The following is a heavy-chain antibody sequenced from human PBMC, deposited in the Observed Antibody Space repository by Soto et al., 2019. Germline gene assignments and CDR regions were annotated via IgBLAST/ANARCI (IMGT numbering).Heavy chain of an antibody. CDR1: GYTFTSYD. CDR2: MNPNSGNT. J-gene: IGHJ6*02. Sequence: QVQLVQSGAEVKKPGASVKVSCKASGYTFTSYDINWVRQATGQGREWMGWMNPNSGNTGYAQKFQGRVTMTRNTAISTAYMELSSLRSEDTAVYYCARGRMIFGVVRYYYYGMDVWGQGTTVTVSS. V-gene: IGHV1-8*01. CDR3: ARGRMIFGVVRYYYYGMDV. D-gene: IGHD3-3*01.